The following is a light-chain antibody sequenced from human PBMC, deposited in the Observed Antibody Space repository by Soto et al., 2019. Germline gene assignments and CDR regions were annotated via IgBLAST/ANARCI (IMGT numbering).Light chain of an antibody. CDR3: QQYGSPLT. CDR1: QSVSSSY. J-gene: IGKJ4*01. V-gene: IGKV3-20*01. CDR2: GAS. Sequence: EIVLTQSPATLSLAPGERATLSCRASQSVSSSYLAWYQQKPGQAPRLLIYGASSRATGIPDRFSGSGSGTDFTLTISRLEPEDFAVYYCQQYGSPLTFGGGTKVDI.